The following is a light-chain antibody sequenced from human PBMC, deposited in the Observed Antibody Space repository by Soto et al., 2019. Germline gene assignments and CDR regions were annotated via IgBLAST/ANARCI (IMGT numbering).Light chain of an antibody. Sequence: QSALTQPPSASGSPGQSVTISCTGTSSDVGGYNYVSWYQQHPGKAPKLMIYEVSKRPSGVPDRFSGSKSGNTASLTVSGPQAEDEADYYCRSYAGSNNNVFGTGTKLTVL. CDR2: EVS. J-gene: IGLJ1*01. CDR3: RSYAGSNNNV. V-gene: IGLV2-8*01. CDR1: SSDVGGYNY.